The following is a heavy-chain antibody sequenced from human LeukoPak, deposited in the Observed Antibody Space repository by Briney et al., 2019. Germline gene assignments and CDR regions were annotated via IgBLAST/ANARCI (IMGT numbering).Heavy chain of an antibody. CDR3: ATKEPSTSGWSY. CDR2: IKEDGSEK. J-gene: IGHJ4*02. D-gene: IGHD6-19*01. CDR1: GFTFNRDW. V-gene: IGHV3-7*01. Sequence: GGSLRLSCAASGFTFNRDWTAWVRQAPGKGLEWVANIKEDGSEKNYVDSVKGRFTISRDNAVNSVYLQMNDLRAEDTGVYYCATKEPSTSGWSYWGQGTLVAVSS.